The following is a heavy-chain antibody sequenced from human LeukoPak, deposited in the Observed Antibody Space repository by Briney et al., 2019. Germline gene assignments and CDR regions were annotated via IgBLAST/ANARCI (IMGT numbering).Heavy chain of an antibody. D-gene: IGHD2-8*02. CDR3: TTNTGDD. V-gene: IGHV3-48*01. CDR1: GFTFSTYT. J-gene: IGHJ4*02. CDR2: ISSSSSTI. Sequence: GGSLRLSCAASGFTFSTYTMNWVRQAPGKGLEWVSCISSSSSTIYYADSVKGRFTVSRDNAKNSLYLQMNSLRAEDTALYYCTTNTGDDWGQGTLVTVSS.